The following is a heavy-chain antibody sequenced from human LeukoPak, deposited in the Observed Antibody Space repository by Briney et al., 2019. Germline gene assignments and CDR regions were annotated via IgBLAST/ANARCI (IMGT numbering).Heavy chain of an antibody. Sequence: GGSLRLSCAASGFTFSSYGMSWVRQAPGKGLEWVSAISGSGGSTYYADSVKGRFTISRDNSKNTLYLQMNSLRAEDTAVYYCAKGSRGDILTGYRNWGQGTLVTVSS. V-gene: IGHV3-23*01. CDR2: ISGSGGST. D-gene: IGHD3-9*01. CDR3: AKGSRGDILTGYRN. J-gene: IGHJ4*02. CDR1: GFTFSSYG.